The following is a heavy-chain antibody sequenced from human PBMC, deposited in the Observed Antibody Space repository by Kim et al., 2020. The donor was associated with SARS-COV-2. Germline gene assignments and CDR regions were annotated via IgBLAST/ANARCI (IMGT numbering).Heavy chain of an antibody. J-gene: IGHJ6*03. V-gene: IGHV1-8*01. CDR2: MNPNSGNT. CDR1: GYTFTSYD. D-gene: IGHD2-21*01. Sequence: ASVKVSCKASGYTFTSYDINWVRQATGQGLEWMGWMNPNSGNTGYAQKFQGRVTMTRNTSISTAYMELSSLRSEDTAVYYCARGHLKSIVMLIAPSPYYYYMDVWGEGTTVTVSS. CDR3: ARGHLKSIVMLIAPSPYYYYMDV.